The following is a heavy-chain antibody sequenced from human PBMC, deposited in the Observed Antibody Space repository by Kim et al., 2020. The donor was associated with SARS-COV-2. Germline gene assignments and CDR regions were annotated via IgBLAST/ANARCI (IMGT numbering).Heavy chain of an antibody. Sequence: YYANSVKGHFTIARENSKNTLYLQMNSLRAEDTAVYYCAKDSRGYNRPREYWGQGTLVTVSS. V-gene: IGHV3-23*01. J-gene: IGHJ4*02. D-gene: IGHD1-1*01. CDR3: AKDSRGYNRPREY.